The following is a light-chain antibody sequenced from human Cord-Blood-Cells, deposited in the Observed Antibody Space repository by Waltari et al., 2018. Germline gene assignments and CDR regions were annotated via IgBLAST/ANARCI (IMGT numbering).Light chain of an antibody. Sequence: QSALTPPASVSGSPGRSITISCTGTSSDVGSYNLVSWYQQHPGKAPKLMIYEGSKRPSGVSNRFSVSKSGNTASLTLSGLQAEDEADYYCCSYAGSSTYVFGTGTKVTVL. J-gene: IGLJ1*01. V-gene: IGLV2-23*01. CDR1: SSDVGSYNL. CDR3: CSYAGSSTYV. CDR2: EGS.